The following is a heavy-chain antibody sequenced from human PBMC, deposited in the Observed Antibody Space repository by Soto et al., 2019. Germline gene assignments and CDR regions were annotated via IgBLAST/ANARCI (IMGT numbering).Heavy chain of an antibody. CDR1: GYTFTSYA. D-gene: IGHD2-15*01. CDR2: INAGNSNT. J-gene: IGHJ4*02. Sequence: QVQLVQSGAEVKKPGASVKVSCKASGYTFTSYAMHWVRQAPGQRLEWMGWINAGNSNTKYSQKFQVRVTITKDTSATTAYMELSSLRSEDMAVYYCARDLGGWPDYWGQGTLVTVSS. V-gene: IGHV1-3*01. CDR3: ARDLGGWPDY.